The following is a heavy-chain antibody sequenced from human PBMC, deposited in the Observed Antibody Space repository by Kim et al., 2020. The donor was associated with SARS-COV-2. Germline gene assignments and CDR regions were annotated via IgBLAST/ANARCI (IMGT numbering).Heavy chain of an antibody. CDR2: IHHNGGT. V-gene: IGHV4-59*01. CDR3: ARGRPGRGWRLLLDY. Sequence: SETLSLTCTVSGGSFRSDHWSWIRQPPGKGLEWIGFIHHNGGTDYNPSLKSRVTISVDTSRNKISLRVNSVTSADTAVYYCARGRPGRGWRLLLDYWGQG. J-gene: IGHJ4*02. D-gene: IGHD6-19*01. CDR1: GGSFRSDH.